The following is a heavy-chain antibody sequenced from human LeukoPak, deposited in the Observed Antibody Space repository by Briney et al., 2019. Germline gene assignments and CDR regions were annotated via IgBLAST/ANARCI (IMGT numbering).Heavy chain of an antibody. V-gene: IGHV3-53*01. Sequence: GGSLRLSCAASGFTVSSNYMSWVRQAPGKGLEWVSVIYSGGSTYYADSVKGRFTISRDNSKNTLYLQMNSLRAEDTAVYYCARDRGLAYYYGPGSPYYYYYMDVWGKGTTVTVSS. CDR2: IYSGGST. D-gene: IGHD3-10*01. CDR3: ARDRGLAYYYGPGSPYYYYYMDV. CDR1: GFTVSSNY. J-gene: IGHJ6*03.